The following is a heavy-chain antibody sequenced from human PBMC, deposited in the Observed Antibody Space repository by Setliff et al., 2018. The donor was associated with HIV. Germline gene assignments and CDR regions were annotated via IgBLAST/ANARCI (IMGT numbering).Heavy chain of an antibody. V-gene: IGHV4-4*07. Sequence: SETLSLTCTVSGGSMSSYYWNWIRQPAGKGLEWIGRIYSRGATSYNPSLRSRVTMSVDTSKNQLSLTLDSMTAADTAVYYCAKDRGYYFDLWGRGILVTVSS. CDR3: AKDRGYYFDL. CDR2: IYSRGAT. J-gene: IGHJ2*01. D-gene: IGHD3-10*01. CDR1: GGSMSSYY.